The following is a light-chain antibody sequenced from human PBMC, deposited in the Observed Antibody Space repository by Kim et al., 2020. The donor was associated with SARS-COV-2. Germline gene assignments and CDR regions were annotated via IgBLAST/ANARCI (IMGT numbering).Light chain of an antibody. CDR3: SSYAGSNIVV. CDR1: SSDVGGHNY. Sequence: QSALTQPPSASGSPGQSVTISCTGTSSDVGGHNYVSWYQQHPGKAPKLLIYEVSERPSGVPDRSSGSKSGNTASLTVSGLQSEDEADYYCSSYAGSNIVVFGGGTQLTVL. V-gene: IGLV2-8*01. J-gene: IGLJ2*01. CDR2: EVS.